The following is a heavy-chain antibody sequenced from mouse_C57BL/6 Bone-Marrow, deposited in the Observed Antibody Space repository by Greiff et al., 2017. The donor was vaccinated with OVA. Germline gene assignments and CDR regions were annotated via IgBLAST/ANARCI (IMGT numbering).Heavy chain of an antibody. CDR1: GFNIKNTY. CDR3: APQLVYFDY. J-gene: IGHJ2*01. CDR2: IDPANGNT. V-gene: IGHV14-3*01. Sequence: VQLKQSVAELVRPGASVKLSCTASGFNIKNTYMYWVKQRPEQGLEWIGRIDPANGNTKYAPKFQGKATITADTSSNTAYLQLSSLTSEDTAIYYCAPQLVYFDYWGQGTTLTVSS. D-gene: IGHD4-1*02.